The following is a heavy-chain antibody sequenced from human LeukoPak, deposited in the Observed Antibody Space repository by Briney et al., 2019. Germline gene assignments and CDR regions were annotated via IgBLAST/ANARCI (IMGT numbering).Heavy chain of an antibody. V-gene: IGHV3-30-3*01. CDR2: ISYDGNNK. D-gene: IGHD2-15*01. CDR3: ARDIVVAAATPGFYYYGMDV. CDR1: GFSFSSYA. Sequence: PGGSLRLSCAPSGFSFSSYAMHWVRQAPGKGLEWVAVISYDGNNKYYADSVKGRFTIPRDNSKSTLFLQMNSLRAEDTAVYYCARDIVVAAATPGFYYYGMDVWGQGTTVTVSS. J-gene: IGHJ6*02.